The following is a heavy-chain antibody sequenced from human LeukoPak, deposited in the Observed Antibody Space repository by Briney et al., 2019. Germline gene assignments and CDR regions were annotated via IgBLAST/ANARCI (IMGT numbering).Heavy chain of an antibody. D-gene: IGHD2-15*01. V-gene: IGHV1-69*13. CDR1: GATFTSYA. Sequence: ASVKVSCKSSGATFTSYAISWVRQAPGQGIEWMGGIIPIFGTATYAQKFQGRVTITADESTSTAYRELSSLRSEDTAVYYCARAGDLGYCSGGSCPHYYYYYGMDVWGKGTTLTVSS. CDR3: ARAGDLGYCSGGSCPHYYYYYGMDV. CDR2: IIPIFGTA. J-gene: IGHJ6*04.